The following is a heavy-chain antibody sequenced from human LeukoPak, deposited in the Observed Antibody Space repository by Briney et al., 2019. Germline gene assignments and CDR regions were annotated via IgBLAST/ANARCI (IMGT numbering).Heavy chain of an antibody. CDR2: INAGKGNT. Sequence: ASVKVSCKASGYIFTNYAVHWVRQAPGQRLEWMGWINAGKGNTKYSQQFHDRLTITSDTSASTVYMEVSSLRSEDTAVYYCARGGDFWSGYYSKNYYYMDVWGKGTTVTVSS. CDR1: GYIFTNYA. J-gene: IGHJ6*03. V-gene: IGHV1-3*01. CDR3: ARGGDFWSGYYSKNYYYMDV. D-gene: IGHD3-3*01.